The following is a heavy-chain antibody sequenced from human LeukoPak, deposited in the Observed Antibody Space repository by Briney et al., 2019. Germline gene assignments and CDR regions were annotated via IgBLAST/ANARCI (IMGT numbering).Heavy chain of an antibody. D-gene: IGHD2-2*01. Sequence: GGSLRLSCAASGFTFSSYAMSWVRQAPGKGLEWVSAISGSGGSTYSADSVKGRFTISRDNSKNTLYLQMNSLRAEDTAVYYCAKGGCSSTSCPLVLFDYWGQGTLVTVSS. CDR1: GFTFSSYA. V-gene: IGHV3-23*01. CDR2: ISGSGGST. CDR3: AKGGCSSTSCPLVLFDY. J-gene: IGHJ4*02.